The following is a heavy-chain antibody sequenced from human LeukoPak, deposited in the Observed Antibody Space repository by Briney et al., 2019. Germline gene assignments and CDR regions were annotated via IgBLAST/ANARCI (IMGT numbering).Heavy chain of an antibody. J-gene: IGHJ4*02. D-gene: IGHD6-13*01. Sequence: ASVKVSCKAPGYTFTDYYILWVRQAPGQGLEWMGRINPNSGGTNYAQKFQGRVTMTRDTSISTAYMELSSLRSEDTAVYYCARIQAIAAAGFGYWGQGTLVTVSS. CDR2: INPNSGGT. CDR3: ARIQAIAAAGFGY. CDR1: GYTFTDYY. V-gene: IGHV1-2*06.